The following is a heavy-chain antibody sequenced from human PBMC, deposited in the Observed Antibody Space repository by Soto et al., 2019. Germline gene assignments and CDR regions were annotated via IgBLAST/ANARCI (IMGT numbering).Heavy chain of an antibody. J-gene: IGHJ4*02. CDR3: ARDTTLYSSSWYANGANDY. V-gene: IGHV3-21*01. Sequence: GGSLRLSCAASGFTFSSYSMNWVRQAPGKGLEWVSSISSSSSYIYYADSVKGRFTISRDNAKNSLYLQMNSVTAEDTAVYYCARDTTLYSSSWYANGANDYWGQGTLVTVSS. CDR1: GFTFSSYS. CDR2: ISSSSSYI. D-gene: IGHD6-13*01.